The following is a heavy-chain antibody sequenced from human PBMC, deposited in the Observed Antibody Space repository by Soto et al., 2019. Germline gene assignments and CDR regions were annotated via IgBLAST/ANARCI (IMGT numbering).Heavy chain of an antibody. CDR3: ARELPYRVNVVVIDAFDI. J-gene: IGHJ3*02. V-gene: IGHV1-46*01. Sequence: GASVKVCCKASGDTFTSYYMHWVRQAPGQGLEWMGIINPSGGSTSYAQKFQGRVTMTRDTSTSTVYMELSSLRSEDTAVYYCARELPYRVNVVVIDAFDIWGQGTMVTVSS. CDR2: INPSGGST. D-gene: IGHD3-22*01. CDR1: GDTFTSYY.